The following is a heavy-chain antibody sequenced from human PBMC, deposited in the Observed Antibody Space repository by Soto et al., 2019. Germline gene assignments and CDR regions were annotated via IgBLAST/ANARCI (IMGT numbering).Heavy chain of an antibody. V-gene: IGHV1-69*01. J-gene: IGHJ4*02. CDR3: VRDSGAKLSSS. CDR1: GCTFSSYR. CDR2: IVPIRRTA. D-gene: IGHD6-13*01. Sequence: VQMVQSGAEVKQPGSSSKVSCQASGCTFSSYRINWVRQAPGQGLEWVGGIVPIRRTADYAQTFQGRVSITADESARTSYLELRSLRSQDTAVYYCVRDSGAKLSSSWGQGTPVTVAS.